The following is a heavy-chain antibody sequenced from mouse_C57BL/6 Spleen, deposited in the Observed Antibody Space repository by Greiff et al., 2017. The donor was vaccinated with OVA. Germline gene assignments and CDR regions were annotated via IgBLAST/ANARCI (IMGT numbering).Heavy chain of an antibody. Sequence: QVQLQQSGPELVKPGASVKISCKASGYTFTDYYINWVKQRPGQGLEWIGWIFPGSGSTYYNEKFKGKATLTVDKSSSTAYMLLSSLTSEDSAVYFCARYGAPAQASWFAYWGQGTLVTVSA. D-gene: IGHD3-2*02. J-gene: IGHJ3*01. CDR1: GYTFTDYY. V-gene: IGHV1-75*01. CDR2: IFPGSGST. CDR3: ARYGAPAQASWFAY.